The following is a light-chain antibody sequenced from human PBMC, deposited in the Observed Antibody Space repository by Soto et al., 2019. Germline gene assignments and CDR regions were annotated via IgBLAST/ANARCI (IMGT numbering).Light chain of an antibody. CDR1: QAITNN. J-gene: IGKJ4*01. Sequence: DIHLTQSPSSLSASVGDRVTITCRASQAITNNLAWYQHKPGNPPKLLIYEESTLHSGVPSRFSGRKVGTQFILTIDSLQPEDFATNYCQQVKSYPRTFGGGTKVEIK. V-gene: IGKV1-9*01. CDR3: QQVKSYPRT. CDR2: EES.